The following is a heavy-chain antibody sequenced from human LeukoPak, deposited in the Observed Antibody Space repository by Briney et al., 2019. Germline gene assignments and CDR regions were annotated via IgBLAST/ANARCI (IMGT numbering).Heavy chain of an antibody. J-gene: IGHJ6*03. CDR1: GGSISSSSYY. CDR3: ARDEGNRSLYYMDV. Sequence: PSETLSLTCTVSGGSISSSSYYWGWIRQPPGKGLEWIGTIYYSGSTYYNPSLKSRVTISVDTSKNQFSLKLSSVTAADTAVYYCARDEGNRSLYYMDVWGKGTTVTVSS. D-gene: IGHD2/OR15-2a*01. V-gene: IGHV4-39*07. CDR2: IYYSGST.